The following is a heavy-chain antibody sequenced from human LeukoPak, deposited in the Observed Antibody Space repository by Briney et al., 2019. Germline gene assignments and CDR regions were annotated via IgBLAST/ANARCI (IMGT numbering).Heavy chain of an antibody. V-gene: IGHV4-59*12. CDR2: VYFSGNT. Sequence: SETLSLTCSVSGDSIGFYFWSWIRQSPGKGLEWIGYVYFSGNTNYNPSLKSRVTISVDTSKNQFSLKLNSLTAADTAVYYCARDASSRRLGHYYYGMDVWGQGTLVTVSS. D-gene: IGHD3-16*01. J-gene: IGHJ6*02. CDR1: GDSIGFYF. CDR3: ARDASSRRLGHYYYGMDV.